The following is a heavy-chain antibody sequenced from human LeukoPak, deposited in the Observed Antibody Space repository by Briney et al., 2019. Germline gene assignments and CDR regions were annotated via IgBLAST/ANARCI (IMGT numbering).Heavy chain of an antibody. CDR3: ANHPGGSFDY. V-gene: IGHV3-23*01. CDR2: ISGTDDNT. J-gene: IGHJ4*02. D-gene: IGHD3-16*01. CDR1: GFAFSSST. Sequence: GGSLRLSCGASGFAFSSSTMSWVRQAPGKGLEWVSGISGTDDNTYYADSVKGRFIIFRDNSKDILYLYMSSLRAEDTAMYYCANHPGGSFDYWGQGTLVAVSS.